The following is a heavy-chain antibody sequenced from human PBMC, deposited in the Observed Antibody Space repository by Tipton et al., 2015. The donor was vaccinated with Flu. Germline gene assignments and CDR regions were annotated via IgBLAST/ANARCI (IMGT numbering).Heavy chain of an antibody. CDR2: IRSGDRSI. J-gene: IGHJ4*02. CDR3: AKVIPELVAGLDY. CDR1: GFPFSAYE. Sequence: SLRLSCEGSGFPFSAYEMNWVRQAPGKGLEWVSYIRSGDRSIYFADSVKGRFTISRDNSKNTLYLQMNSLRAEDTGVYYCAKVIPELVAGLDYWGQGTLVTVSS. V-gene: IGHV3-48*03. D-gene: IGHD6-19*01.